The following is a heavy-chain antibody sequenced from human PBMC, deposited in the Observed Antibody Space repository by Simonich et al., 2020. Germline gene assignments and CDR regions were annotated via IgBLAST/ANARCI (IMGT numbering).Heavy chain of an antibody. V-gene: IGHV4-38-2*01. Sequence: QVQLQESGPGLVKPSETLSLTCAVSGYSISSGSYWGWIRQPPGKGLEWIGRIYHSGGTYYNPYLKIRATISVDTSKNQFSLKLSSVTAADTAVYYCARVGYSNYYYYGMDVWGQGTTVTVSS. CDR1: GYSISSGSY. CDR2: IYHSGGT. CDR3: ARVGYSNYYYYGMDV. J-gene: IGHJ6*02. D-gene: IGHD6-13*01.